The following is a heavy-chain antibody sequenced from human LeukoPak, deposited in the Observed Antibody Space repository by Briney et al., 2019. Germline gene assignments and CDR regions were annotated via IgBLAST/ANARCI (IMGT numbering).Heavy chain of an antibody. CDR3: ARDIGSGTTGTTGVLVN. Sequence: PGGSLRLSCAASGFTFSSYSMNWVRQTPGQALERVSYISSSSSVIYYADSVKGRFTISRDNAKNSLYLQMSSLRAEDTAVYYCARDIGSGTTGTTGVLVNWGQGTLVTVSS. D-gene: IGHD1-1*01. V-gene: IGHV3-48*01. CDR2: ISSSSSVI. CDR1: GFTFSSYS. J-gene: IGHJ4*02.